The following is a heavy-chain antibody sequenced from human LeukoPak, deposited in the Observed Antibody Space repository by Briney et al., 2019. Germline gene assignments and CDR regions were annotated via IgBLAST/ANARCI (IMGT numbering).Heavy chain of an antibody. CDR3: ARDVSSSRVGSPFDY. D-gene: IGHD6-13*01. J-gene: IGHJ4*02. CDR2: ISSCSSTI. CDR1: GFTFSSYS. V-gene: IGHV3-48*01. Sequence: GGSLRLSCAASGFTFSSYSMNWVRQAPGKGLEWVSYISSCSSTIYYADSVKGRFTISRDNAKNSLYLQMNSLRAEDTAVYYCARDVSSSRVGSPFDYWGQGTLVTVSS.